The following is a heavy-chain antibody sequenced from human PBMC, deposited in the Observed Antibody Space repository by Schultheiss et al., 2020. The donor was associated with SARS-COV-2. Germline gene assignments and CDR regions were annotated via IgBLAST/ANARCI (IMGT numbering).Heavy chain of an antibody. CDR1: GGSFSGYY. J-gene: IGHJ3*02. Sequence: ETLSLTCAVYGGSFSGYYWSWIRQPPGKGLEWIGEINHSGSTNYNPSLKSRVTISVDTSKNQFSLKLSSVTAADTAVYYCARAYDSSHFDIWGQGTMVTVSS. CDR3: ARAYDSSHFDI. CDR2: INHSGST. V-gene: IGHV4-34*01. D-gene: IGHD3-22*01.